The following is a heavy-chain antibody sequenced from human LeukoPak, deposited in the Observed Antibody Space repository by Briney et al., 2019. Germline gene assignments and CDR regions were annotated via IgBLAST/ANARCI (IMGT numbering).Heavy chain of an antibody. J-gene: IGHJ4*02. Sequence: PSQTLSLTCTVSGGSISSGDYYWSWIRQPPGKGLEWIGEINHSGSTNYNPSLKSRVTISVDTSKNQFSLKLSSVTAADTAVYYCARHARFYYGSGSYRGGFDYWGQGTLVTVSS. D-gene: IGHD3-10*01. CDR1: GGSISSGDYY. V-gene: IGHV4-30-4*01. CDR3: ARHARFYYGSGSYRGGFDY. CDR2: INHSGST.